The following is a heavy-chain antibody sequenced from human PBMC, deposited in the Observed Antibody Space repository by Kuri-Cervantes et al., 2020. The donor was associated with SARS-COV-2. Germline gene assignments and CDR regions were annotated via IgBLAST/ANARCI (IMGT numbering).Heavy chain of an antibody. CDR2: IDSSSDYI. CDR1: GFTVSSNY. D-gene: IGHD3-22*01. J-gene: IGHJ3*01. CDR3: ARAKLGGYDAFDL. Sequence: GGSLRLSCAASGFTVSSNYMSWVRQAPGKGLEWVSSIDSSSDYIYYADSVKGRFTISRDNANNSLSLQMNSLGAEDTAVYYCARAKLGGYDAFDLWGQGTMVTVSS. V-gene: IGHV3-21*01.